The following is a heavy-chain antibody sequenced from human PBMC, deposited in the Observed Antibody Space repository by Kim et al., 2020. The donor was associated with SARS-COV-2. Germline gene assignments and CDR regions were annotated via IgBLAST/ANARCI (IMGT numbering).Heavy chain of an antibody. Sequence: ASVKVSCKASGYTFTSYAMHWVRQAPGQRLEWMGWINAGNGNTKYSQKFQGRVTITRDTSASTAYMELSSLRSEDTAVYYCARDIENLAIAVAGNLYYYYGMDVWGQGTTVTVSS. CDR1: GYTFTSYA. J-gene: IGHJ6*02. CDR2: INAGNGNT. V-gene: IGHV1-3*01. CDR3: ARDIENLAIAVAGNLYYYYGMDV. D-gene: IGHD6-19*01.